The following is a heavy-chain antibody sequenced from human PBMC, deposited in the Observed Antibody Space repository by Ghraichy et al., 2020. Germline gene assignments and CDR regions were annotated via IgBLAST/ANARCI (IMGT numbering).Heavy chain of an antibody. D-gene: IGHD6-19*01. J-gene: IGHJ6*02. CDR2: ISGSGGST. CDR3: AKDKIRIAVAGTGNYYYYGMDV. Sequence: GGSLRLSCAASGFTFSSYAMSWVRQAPGKGLEWVSAISGSGGSTYYADSVKGRFTISRDNSKNTLYLQMNSLRAEDTAVYYCAKDKIRIAVAGTGNYYYYGMDVWGQGTTVTVSS. V-gene: IGHV3-23*01. CDR1: GFTFSSYA.